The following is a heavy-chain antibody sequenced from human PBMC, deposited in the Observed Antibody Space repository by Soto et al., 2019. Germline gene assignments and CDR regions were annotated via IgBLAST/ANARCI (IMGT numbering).Heavy chain of an antibody. J-gene: IGHJ4*02. CDR3: AIGRRDGYNYFDY. CDR2: INHSGST. CDR1: GGSFSGYY. V-gene: IGHV4-34*01. Sequence: SETLSLTCAVYGGSFSGYYWSWIRQPPGKGLEWIGEINHSGSTNYNPSLKSRVTISVDTSKNQFSLKLSSVTAADTAVYYCAIGRRDGYNYFDYWGQGTPVTVSS. D-gene: IGHD5-12*01.